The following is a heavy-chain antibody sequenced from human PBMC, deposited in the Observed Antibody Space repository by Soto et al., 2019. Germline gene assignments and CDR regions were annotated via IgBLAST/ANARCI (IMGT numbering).Heavy chain of an antibody. D-gene: IGHD3-10*01. Sequence: PSETLSLTCTVSGGSISSYYWSWIRQPPGKGLEWIGYIYYSGSTNYNPSLKSRVTISVDTSKNQFSLKLSSVTAADTAVYYCARGGRGFFTGPPNYWGQGTLVTVSS. CDR3: ARGGRGFFTGPPNY. V-gene: IGHV4-59*08. J-gene: IGHJ4*02. CDR2: IYYSGST. CDR1: GGSISSYY.